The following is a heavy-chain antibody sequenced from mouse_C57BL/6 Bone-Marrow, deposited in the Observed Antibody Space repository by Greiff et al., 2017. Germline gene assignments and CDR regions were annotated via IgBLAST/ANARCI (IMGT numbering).Heavy chain of an antibody. J-gene: IGHJ2*01. V-gene: IGHV1-61*01. CDR3: ARNPYYYGSSLGY. Sequence: QVQLQQPGAELVRPGSSVKLSCKASGYTFTSYWMDWVKQRPGQGLEWIGNIYPSGSETNYNQKFKDKATLTVDKSSSTPYMQLSSLTSEDSAVYYCARNPYYYGSSLGYWGQGTTLTVSS. CDR2: IYPSGSET. D-gene: IGHD1-1*01. CDR1: GYTFTSYW.